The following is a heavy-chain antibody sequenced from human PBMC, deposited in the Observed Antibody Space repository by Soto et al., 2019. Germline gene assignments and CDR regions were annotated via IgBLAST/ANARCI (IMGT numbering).Heavy chain of an antibody. J-gene: IGHJ5*02. Sequence: PGGSLRLSCAASGFTFSNYAMHWVRQAPGKGLEWVAIISYDGSNENYADSVKGRFTISRDNSNHTLYLQVNSLRAEDTAVYYCAKEDFDPWGQGPLVTV. CDR1: GFTFSNYA. CDR2: ISYDGSNE. V-gene: IGHV3-30*18. CDR3: AKEDFDP.